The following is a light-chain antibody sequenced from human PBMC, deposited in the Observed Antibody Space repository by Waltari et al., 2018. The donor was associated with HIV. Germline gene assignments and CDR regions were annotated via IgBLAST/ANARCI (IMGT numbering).Light chain of an antibody. CDR3: QTWGTGIVV. CDR1: SGPSRYV. J-gene: IGLJ2*01. CDR2: LNSDGSH. Sequence: QLVLTQSPSASASLGASVKLTCTLSSGPSRYVIAWHQQQPKKGPRYLMKLNSDGSHFKGDGIPDRFSGSSSGAERYLTISSLQSEDEADYYCQTWGTGIVVFGGGTKLTVL. V-gene: IGLV4-69*01.